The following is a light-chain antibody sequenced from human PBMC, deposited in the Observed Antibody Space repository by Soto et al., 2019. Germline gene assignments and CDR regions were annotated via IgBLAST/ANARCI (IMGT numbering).Light chain of an antibody. CDR2: GAS. CDR3: QQYGSSRRWT. CDR1: QSVSSSY. V-gene: IGKV3-20*01. J-gene: IGKJ1*01. Sequence: EIVLSQSPGTLSLSKGERATLSCRASQSVSSSYLAWYQQKPGQAPRLLIYGASSRATGIPDRFSGSGSGTDFTLTISRLEPEDFAVYYCQQYGSSRRWTFGQGTKWIS.